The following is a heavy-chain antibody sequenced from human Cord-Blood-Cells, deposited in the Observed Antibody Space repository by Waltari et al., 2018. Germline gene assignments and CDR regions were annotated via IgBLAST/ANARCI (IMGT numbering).Heavy chain of an antibody. V-gene: IGHV4-34*01. J-gene: IGHJ4*02. Sequence: QVQLQQWGAGLLKPSETLSLTCAVYGGSFSGYYWSWIRQPPGKGLEWIGEINHRGSTNYNPSLKSRVTISVDTSKNQFSRKLSSVPAAATAVYYCAIRCDTFDYGGKGTLVTVSS. CDR3: AIRCDTFDY. D-gene: IGHD2-21*01. CDR1: GGSFSGYY. CDR2: INHRGST.